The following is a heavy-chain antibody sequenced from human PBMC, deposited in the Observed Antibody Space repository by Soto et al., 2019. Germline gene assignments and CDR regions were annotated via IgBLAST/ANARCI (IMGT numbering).Heavy chain of an antibody. V-gene: IGHV4-31*03. D-gene: IGHD5-12*01. Sequence: SETLSLTCTVSGGSISSGGYYWSWIRQHPGKGLEWIGYIYYSGSTYYNPSLKSRVTISVDTSKNQFSLKLSSVTAADTAVYYCARDREGYGEGGTYYYYGMDVWGQGTTVT. CDR2: IYYSGST. CDR3: ARDREGYGEGGTYYYYGMDV. J-gene: IGHJ6*02. CDR1: GGSISSGGYY.